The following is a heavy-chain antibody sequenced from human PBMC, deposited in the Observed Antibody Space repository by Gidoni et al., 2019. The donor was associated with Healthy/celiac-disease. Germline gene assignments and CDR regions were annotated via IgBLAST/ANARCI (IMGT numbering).Heavy chain of an antibody. V-gene: IGHV3-23*01. D-gene: IGHD2-2*01. J-gene: IGHJ6*02. CDR3: AKAGCSSTSCYYYYYGMDV. Sequence: EVQLLESGGGLVQPGGSLSLSCAASGFPFSSYALSWVRQAPGKGLEWVSAISGSGGSTYYADSVKGRFTISRDNSKNTLYLQMNSLRAEDTAVYYCAKAGCSSTSCYYYYYGMDVWGQGTTVTVSS. CDR1: GFPFSSYA. CDR2: ISGSGGST.